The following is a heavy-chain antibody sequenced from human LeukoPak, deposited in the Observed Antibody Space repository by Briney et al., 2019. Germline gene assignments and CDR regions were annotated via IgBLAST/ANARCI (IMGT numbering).Heavy chain of an antibody. V-gene: IGHV3-9*01. CDR3: AKDISDYYDSSGYYVY. CDR1: GFTFDDYA. CDR2: ISWNSGSI. D-gene: IGHD3-22*01. Sequence: GGSLRLSCAASGFTFDDYATHWVRQAPGKGLEWVSGISWNSGSIGYADSVKGRFTISRDNAKNSLYLQMNSLRAEDTALYYCAKDISDYYDSSGYYVYWGQGTLVTVSS. J-gene: IGHJ4*02.